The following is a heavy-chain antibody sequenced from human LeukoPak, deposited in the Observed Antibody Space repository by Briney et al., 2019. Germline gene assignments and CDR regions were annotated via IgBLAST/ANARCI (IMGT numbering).Heavy chain of an antibody. Sequence: ASVKVSCKASGYTFTDYYMHWGRQAPGQGFEWMGWINPNDGDTNYAQKVQGRVTMTRDTSMSTAHMEVSRLPSDDTAMYYCARANFLYCSSSTCLFDYWGQGTLVTVSS. CDR1: GYTFTDYY. CDR2: INPNDGDT. D-gene: IGHD2-2*01. V-gene: IGHV1-2*02. CDR3: ARANFLYCSSSTCLFDY. J-gene: IGHJ4*02.